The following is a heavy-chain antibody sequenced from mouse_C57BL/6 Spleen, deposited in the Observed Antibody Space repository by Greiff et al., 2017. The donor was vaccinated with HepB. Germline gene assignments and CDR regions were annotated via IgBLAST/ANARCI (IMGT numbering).Heavy chain of an antibody. D-gene: IGHD1-1*01. CDR2: IDPSDSYT. CDR1: GYTFTSYW. J-gene: IGHJ2*01. V-gene: IGHV1-50*01. CDR3: ARRGYITTANFDY. Sequence: QVQLQQPGAELVKPGASVKLSCKASGYTFTSYWMQWVKQRPGQGLEWIGEIDPSDSYTNYNQKFKGKATLTVDTSSSTAYMQLSSLTSEDSAVYYCARRGYITTANFDYWGQGTTLTVSS.